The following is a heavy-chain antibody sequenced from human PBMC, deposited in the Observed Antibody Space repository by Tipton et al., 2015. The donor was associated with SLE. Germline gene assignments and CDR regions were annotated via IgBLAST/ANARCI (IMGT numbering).Heavy chain of an antibody. CDR3: ASQSYDFWSGYYW. V-gene: IGHV3-7*01. CDR2: IKQDGSEK. Sequence: GSLRLSCAASGFTFSSYWMSWVRQAPGKGLEWVANIKQDGSEKYYVDSVKGRFTISRDNAKNSLYLQMNSLRAEDTAVYYCASQSYDFWSGYYWWGQGTLVTVSS. CDR1: GFTFSSYW. D-gene: IGHD3-3*01. J-gene: IGHJ4*02.